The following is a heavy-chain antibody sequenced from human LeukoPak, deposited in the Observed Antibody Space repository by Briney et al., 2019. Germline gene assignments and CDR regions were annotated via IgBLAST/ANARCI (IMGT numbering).Heavy chain of an antibody. V-gene: IGHV4-59*12. CDR3: ARGPYYDSSGYLIY. J-gene: IGHJ4*02. CDR2: IYYSGST. CDR1: GGSISSYY. Sequence: PSETLSLTCTVSGGSISSYYWSWIRQPPGKGLEWIGYIYYSGSTNYNPSLKSRVTISVDTSKNQFSLKLSSVTAADTAVYYCARGPYYDSSGYLIYWGQGTLVTVSS. D-gene: IGHD3-22*01.